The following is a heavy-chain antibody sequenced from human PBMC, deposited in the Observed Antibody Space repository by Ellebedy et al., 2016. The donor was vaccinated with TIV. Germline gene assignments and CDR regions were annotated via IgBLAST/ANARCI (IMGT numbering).Heavy chain of an antibody. V-gene: IGHV3-7*01. D-gene: IGHD3-3*01. J-gene: IGHJ5*02. Sequence: GGSLRLXCAGSGFTFSSYWMSWFRQAPGKGLELMAHISPDGSDKLYAESVKGRFTISRDNPKNSMSLQMDSLRVEDTGVYYCVRIDFAVRSTPDAWGQGSLVIVSS. CDR3: VRIDFAVRSTPDA. CDR1: GFTFSSYW. CDR2: ISPDGSDK.